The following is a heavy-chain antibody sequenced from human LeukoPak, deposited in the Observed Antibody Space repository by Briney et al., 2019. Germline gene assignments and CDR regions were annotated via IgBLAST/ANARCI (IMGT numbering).Heavy chain of an antibody. CDR3: ARGEVVSSYDY. V-gene: IGHV4-59*11. Sequence: SETLSLTCTVSGGSISSHYWSWIRQPPGKGLEWIGYIYYSGSTNYNPSLKSRVTISVDTSKNQFSLKLSSVTAADTAVYYCARGEVVSSYDYWGQGTLVTVSS. CDR1: GGSISSHY. CDR2: IYYSGST. D-gene: IGHD3-22*01. J-gene: IGHJ4*02.